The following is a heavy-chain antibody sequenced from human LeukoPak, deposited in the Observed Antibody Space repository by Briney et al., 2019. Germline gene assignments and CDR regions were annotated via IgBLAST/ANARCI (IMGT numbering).Heavy chain of an antibody. CDR1: GGSFNAYA. Sequence: SVKVSCKASGGSFNAYAISWVRQAPGQGLEWMGGIIPIFGTSNYAQKLQGRVTISTDESTSTAYMKVSSLRSEDTAIYYCARGLDASMETAYDYWGQGTLVTVSS. D-gene: IGHD5-18*01. CDR3: ARGLDASMETAYDY. J-gene: IGHJ4*02. CDR2: IIPIFGTS. V-gene: IGHV1-69*05.